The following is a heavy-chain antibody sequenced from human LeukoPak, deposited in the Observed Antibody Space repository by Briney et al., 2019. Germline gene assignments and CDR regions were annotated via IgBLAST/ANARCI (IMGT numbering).Heavy chain of an antibody. CDR2: IYTSGST. CDR3: ARDGPNWGSSWYYYRDV. D-gene: IGHD7-27*01. Sequence: SETLSLTCTVSGGSISSYYWSWTRQPPGKGLEWIGYIYTSGSTNYNPSLKSRVTISVDTSKNQFSLKLSSVTAADTAVYYCARDGPNWGSSWYYYRDVWGKGTTVTVAS. J-gene: IGHJ6*03. V-gene: IGHV4-4*09. CDR1: GGSISSYY.